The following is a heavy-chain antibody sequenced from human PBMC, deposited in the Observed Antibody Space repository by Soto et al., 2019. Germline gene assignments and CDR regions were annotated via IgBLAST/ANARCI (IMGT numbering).Heavy chain of an antibody. CDR2: IYYTGST. Sequence: SETLSLTCTVSGDSISTFYWSWIRQPPGKGLEWIGYIYYTGSTNYNPSLKSRVTMSVDTSKKQFSLKLTSVNAADTAVYYCASRDPGTSVDYWGQGTLVTVSS. CDR1: GDSISTFY. V-gene: IGHV4-59*01. J-gene: IGHJ4*02. D-gene: IGHD1-7*01. CDR3: ASRDPGTSVDY.